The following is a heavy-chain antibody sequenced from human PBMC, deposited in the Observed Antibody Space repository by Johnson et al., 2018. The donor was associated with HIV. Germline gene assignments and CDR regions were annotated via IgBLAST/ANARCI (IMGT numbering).Heavy chain of an antibody. CDR1: GFTFDDYG. CDR3: ASAKSVSFDAFDI. J-gene: IGHJ3*02. CDR2: IWFAGKNK. Sequence: QVQLVESGGGLVKPGGSLRLSCAASGFTFDDYGMHWVRQAPGKGLEWVARIWFAGKNKNYADSVRGRFTITRDNSKNTLYLQMNSLSTEDTAVYYCASAKSVSFDAFDIWGQGTMVTVSS. D-gene: IGHD1-26*01. V-gene: IGHV3-33*08.